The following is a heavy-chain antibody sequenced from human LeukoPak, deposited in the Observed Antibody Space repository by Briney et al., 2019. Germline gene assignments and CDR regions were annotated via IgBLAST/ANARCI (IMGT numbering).Heavy chain of an antibody. CDR2: ISGSGGST. CDR1: GFTFSSYA. CDR3: AKGKRWLQFGY. Sequence: GGSLRLSCAASGFTFSSYAMIWVRQAPGKGLEWVSAISGSGGSTYYADSVKGRFTISRDNSKNTLYLQMNNLRAEDTAVYYCAKGKRWLQFGYWGQGTLVTVSS. D-gene: IGHD5-24*01. V-gene: IGHV3-23*01. J-gene: IGHJ4*02.